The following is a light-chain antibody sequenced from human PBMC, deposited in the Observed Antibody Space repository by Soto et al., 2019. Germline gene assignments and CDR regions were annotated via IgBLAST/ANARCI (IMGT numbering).Light chain of an antibody. V-gene: IGKV1-5*03. J-gene: IGKJ1*01. CDR1: QSLNSW. CDR3: QHYIGYSGM. CDR2: KAS. Sequence: DIQMTQSPSTLSASVGDRVTITCRASQSLNSWLAWYQHKPGKAPKLLIHKASILESGVPSRFSGSDSGAEFTLTISSLQTDDFATYYCQHYIGYSGMFGQGTKVDI.